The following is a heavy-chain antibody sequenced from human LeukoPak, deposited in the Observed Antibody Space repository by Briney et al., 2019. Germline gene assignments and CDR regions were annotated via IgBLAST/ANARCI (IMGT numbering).Heavy chain of an antibody. CDR3: AKDKFRDDSSGYFDY. D-gene: IGHD3-22*01. CDR2: ISGSGGST. J-gene: IGHJ4*02. V-gene: IGHV3-23*01. CDR1: GFTFSSYA. Sequence: GGSLRLSCAASGFTFSSYAMSWVRQAPGKGLEWVSAISGSGGSTYYADSVKGRFTISRDNSKNTLYLQMDSLRAEDTAVYYCAKDKFRDDSSGYFDYWGQGTLVTVSS.